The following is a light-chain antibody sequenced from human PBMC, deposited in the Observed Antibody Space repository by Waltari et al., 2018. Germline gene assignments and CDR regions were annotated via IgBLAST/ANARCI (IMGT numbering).Light chain of an antibody. CDR1: SSEVGGSDY. CDR2: DVS. V-gene: IGLV2-14*01. J-gene: IGLJ3*02. CDR3: SSYTGSSTWV. Sequence: QSALTQPAPVSGSPGQSITISCTGASSEVGGSDYVSWYQQHPGKAPDLLIYDVSGRPSGVSDRFSGSKSGDTASLTISGLQAEDEADYYCSSYTGSSTWVFGGGTKLTVL.